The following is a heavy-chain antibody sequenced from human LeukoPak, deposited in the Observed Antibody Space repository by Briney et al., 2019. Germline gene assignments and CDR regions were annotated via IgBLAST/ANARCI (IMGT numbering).Heavy chain of an antibody. Sequence: PSETLSLTCAVYGGSFSGYYWSWIRQPPGKGLEWIGEINHSGSTNYNPSLKSRVTISVDTSKNQFSLKLSSVTAADTAVYYCAREVLRSRYYHYMDVWGKGTTVTVSS. J-gene: IGHJ6*03. CDR1: GGSFSGYY. V-gene: IGHV4-34*01. CDR3: AREVLRSRYYHYMDV. CDR2: INHSGST. D-gene: IGHD3-10*01.